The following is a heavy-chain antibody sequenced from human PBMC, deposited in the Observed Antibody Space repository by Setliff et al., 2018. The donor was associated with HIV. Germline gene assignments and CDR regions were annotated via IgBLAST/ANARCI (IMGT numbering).Heavy chain of an antibody. V-gene: IGHV4-59*01. CDR1: GGAIRTYY. J-gene: IGHJ2*01. Sequence: NPSETLSLTCTVSGGAIRTYYWSWIRPPPGKGLEWIGYIHYSGSTNYSPSLKSRVTISVDTSKNQFSLKLSSVTAADTAVYYCARAGGPNAYGGNSESWYFDLWGRGTLVTVSS. D-gene: IGHD4-17*01. CDR2: IHYSGST. CDR3: ARAGGPNAYGGNSESWYFDL.